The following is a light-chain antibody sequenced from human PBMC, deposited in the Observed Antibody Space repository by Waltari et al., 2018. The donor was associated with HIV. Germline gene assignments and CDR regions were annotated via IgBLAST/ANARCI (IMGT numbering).Light chain of an antibody. CDR2: RNN. V-gene: IGLV1-47*01. CDR1: NSNVGNNY. CDR3: QSSDSTLSGSV. J-gene: IGLJ2*01. Sequence: QSVLTQPPSASGTPGQRVTISCSGSNSNVGNNYVSWYQHLPGTTPKLLLYRNNQRPSGDPDLFSGSKSGTSASLAISGLRSEDEADYFCQSSDSTLSGSVFGGGTKLTVL.